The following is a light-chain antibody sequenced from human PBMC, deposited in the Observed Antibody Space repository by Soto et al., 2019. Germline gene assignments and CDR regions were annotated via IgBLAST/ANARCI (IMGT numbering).Light chain of an antibody. Sequence: QMTQSPSSLSASVGDIVTITFRASQSISSYLNWYQQKPGKAPQLLIYAASSLQSGVPSRFSGSGSGTDFTLTISSLQAEDVAVYYCQQYYSTPLTFGGGTKVDIK. J-gene: IGKJ4*01. V-gene: IGKV1-39*01. CDR2: AAS. CDR1: QSISSY. CDR3: QQYYSTPLT.